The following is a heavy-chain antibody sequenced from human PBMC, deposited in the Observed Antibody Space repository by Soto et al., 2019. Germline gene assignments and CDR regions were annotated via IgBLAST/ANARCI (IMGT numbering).Heavy chain of an antibody. J-gene: IGHJ4*02. CDR3: ARGYSSGWYFDY. CDR1: GYTFTSYD. D-gene: IGHD6-19*01. V-gene: IGHV1-8*01. CDR2: MNPNSGNT. Sequence: GASVKVSCKASGYTFTSYDINWVRQATGQGLEWMGWMNPNSGNTGYAQRFQGRVTMTRNTSISTAYMELSSLRSEDTAVYYCARGYSSGWYFDYWGQGALVTVSS.